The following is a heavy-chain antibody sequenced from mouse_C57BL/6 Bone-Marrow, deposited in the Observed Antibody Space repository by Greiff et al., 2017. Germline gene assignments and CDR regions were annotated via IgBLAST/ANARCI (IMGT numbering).Heavy chain of an antibody. CDR1: GYTFTSYW. J-gene: IGHJ1*03. V-gene: IGHV1-53*01. Sequence: QVQLQQPGTELVKPGASVKLSCKASGYTFTSYWMHWVKQRPGQGLEWIGYINPSNGGTNYNEKFKSKATLTGDKSSSTAYMQLSSLTSEDSAVXYCASPYGNCEWYFDVWGTGTTVTVSS. D-gene: IGHD1-1*01. CDR3: ASPYGNCEWYFDV. CDR2: INPSNGGT.